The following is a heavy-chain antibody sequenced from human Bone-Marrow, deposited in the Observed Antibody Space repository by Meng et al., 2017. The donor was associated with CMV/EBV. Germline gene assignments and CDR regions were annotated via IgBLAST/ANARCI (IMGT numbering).Heavy chain of an antibody. V-gene: IGHV1-58*01. CDR3: AAGSQTTVTTLGFDY. J-gene: IGHJ4*02. Sequence: SVKVSCKASGFTFTSSAVQWVRQARGQRLEWIGWIVVGSGNTNYAQKFQERVTITRDMSTSTAYMELGSLRSEDTAVYYCAAGSQTTVTTLGFDYWGQGTLVTVSS. D-gene: IGHD4-17*01. CDR1: GFTFTSSA. CDR2: IVVGSGNT.